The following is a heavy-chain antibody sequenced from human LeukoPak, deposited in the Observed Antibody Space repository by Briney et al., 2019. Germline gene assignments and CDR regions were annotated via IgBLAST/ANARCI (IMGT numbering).Heavy chain of an antibody. J-gene: IGHJ6*03. V-gene: IGHV1-8*01. CDR2: MNPNSGNT. CDR3: ARGPEYYDFWSGYPYYYYYYMDV. D-gene: IGHD3-3*01. CDR1: GYTFTSYD. Sequence: ASVKVSCKASGYTFTSYDINWVRQATGQGLEWMGWMNPNSGNTGYAQKFQGRVTMTRNISISTAYMELSSLRSEDTAVYYCARGPEYYDFWSGYPYYYYYYMDVWGKGTTVTVSS.